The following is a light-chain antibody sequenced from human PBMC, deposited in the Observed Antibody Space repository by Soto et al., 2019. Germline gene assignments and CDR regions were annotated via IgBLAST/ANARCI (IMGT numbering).Light chain of an antibody. CDR1: QSISNY. J-gene: IGKJ5*01. Sequence: EIVLTQSPVTLSLSPWQGAALSCRASQSISNYLAWYQQKPGQAPRLLIYGASTRATGIPDRFSGSGSGTDFTLTISRLEPEDFAVYYCQQYGSSPITFGQGTRLEIK. V-gene: IGKV3-20*01. CDR2: GAS. CDR3: QQYGSSPIT.